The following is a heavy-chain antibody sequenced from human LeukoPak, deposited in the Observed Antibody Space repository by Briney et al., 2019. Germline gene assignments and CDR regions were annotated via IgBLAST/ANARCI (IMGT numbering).Heavy chain of an antibody. V-gene: IGHV5-51*01. CDR3: ARRRLGELSDDAFDI. Sequence: GESLKISCKGSGYSFTSYWIGWVRQMPEKGLEWMGIIYPGDSDTRYSPSFQGQVTISADKSISTAYLQWSSLKASDTAMYYCARRRLGELSDDAFDIWGQGTMVTVSS. J-gene: IGHJ3*02. CDR1: GYSFTSYW. CDR2: IYPGDSDT. D-gene: IGHD3-16*02.